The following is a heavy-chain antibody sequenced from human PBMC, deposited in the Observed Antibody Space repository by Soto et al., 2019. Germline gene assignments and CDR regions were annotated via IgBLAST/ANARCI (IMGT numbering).Heavy chain of an antibody. V-gene: IGHV1-18*01. CDR2: ISAYNGNT. Sequence: GASVKVSCKGSGYTFISYGITWVRQAPGQGLEWMGWISAYNGNTNYAQNLQGRVTMTTDTSTSTAYMELGSLRSDDTAVYYCGRAGGYSSGSRGWLDPWGQGTLVTVSS. J-gene: IGHJ5*02. D-gene: IGHD6-19*01. CDR3: GRAGGYSSGSRGWLDP. CDR1: GYTFISYG.